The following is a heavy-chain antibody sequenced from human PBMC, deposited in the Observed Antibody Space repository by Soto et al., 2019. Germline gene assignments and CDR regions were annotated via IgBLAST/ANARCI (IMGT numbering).Heavy chain of an antibody. V-gene: IGHV1-8*01. Sequence: QVQLVQSGAEVKKPGASVKVSCTFTSYDINWVRQATGQGLEWMAWMNPNRGNTRYAQKFQGRVTMTRNTSNFTAYMELSSLRSEDTAVYFCARGPGSSDWRFSYYYVDVWGQGTTVTVSS. D-gene: IGHD6-19*01. CDR2: MNPNRGNT. CDR3: ARGPGSSDWRFSYYYVDV. J-gene: IGHJ6*02. CDR1: FTSYD.